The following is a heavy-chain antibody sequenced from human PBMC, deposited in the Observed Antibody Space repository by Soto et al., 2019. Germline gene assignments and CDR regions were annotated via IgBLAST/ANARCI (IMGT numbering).Heavy chain of an antibody. CDR1: GFAFGKYP. CDR3: AKDRTMARGIRAFDS. V-gene: IGHV3-23*01. J-gene: IGHJ3*02. CDR2: ISGTGGMT. Sequence: EAQLLQSGGGVVPPGGSLRLSCVASGFAFGKYPMAWVRQTPGKRLEWISTISGTGGMTDYADSVRGSFTVSIDQSKDTVHLEINSLRADDTAVYYCAKDRTMARGIRAFDSWGQGTTVSISS. D-gene: IGHD3-10*01.